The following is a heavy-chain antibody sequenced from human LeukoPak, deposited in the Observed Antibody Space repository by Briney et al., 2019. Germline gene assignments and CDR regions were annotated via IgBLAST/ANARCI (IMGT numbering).Heavy chain of an antibody. CDR3: VKGKDLYGALDI. Sequence: PGRSLRLSCAASGFTVSTSVMHWVRQAPGKGLDWAAIISFDGTTKYYADSVKGRFTISRDNSKNTLFLQMDSLRVEDTAVYYCVKGKDLYGALDIWGQGTMVTVSS. V-gene: IGHV3-30*18. J-gene: IGHJ3*02. CDR1: GFTVSTSV. CDR2: ISFDGTTK. D-gene: IGHD3-16*01.